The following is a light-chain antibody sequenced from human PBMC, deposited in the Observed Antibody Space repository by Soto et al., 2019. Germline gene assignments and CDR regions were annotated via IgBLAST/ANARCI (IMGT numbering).Light chain of an antibody. CDR3: QQYNNWTLT. CDR2: GAS. J-gene: IGKJ1*01. CDR1: QSVATN. Sequence: EAVLTHSPATLSVFPGERATLYCRASQSVATNLAWYQQRPGQAPRVLIYGASKRAIGLPARFSGSGAGTEFTLTISSLQSEDFAVYYCQQYNNWTLTFGQGTNVEIK. V-gene: IGKV3-15*01.